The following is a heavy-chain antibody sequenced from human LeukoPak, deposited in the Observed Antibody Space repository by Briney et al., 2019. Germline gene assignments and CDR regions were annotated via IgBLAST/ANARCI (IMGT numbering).Heavy chain of an antibody. CDR3: ARGRSSSWSSFDY. CDR1: AGSISSGDYY. Sequence: PSETLSLTCTVSAGSISSGDYYWSWIRQPPGKGLEWIGYIYNNGRTYYNPSLKSRVTISVDTSKNLFSLKVSSVTAADAAVYYCARGRSSSWSSFDYWGQGTLVTVSS. J-gene: IGHJ4*02. D-gene: IGHD6-13*01. CDR2: IYNNGRT. V-gene: IGHV4-30-4*01.